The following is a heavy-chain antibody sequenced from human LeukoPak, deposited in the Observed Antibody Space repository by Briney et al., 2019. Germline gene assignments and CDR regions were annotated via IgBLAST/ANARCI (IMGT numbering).Heavy chain of an antibody. V-gene: IGHV5-51*01. CDR2: SYPSGSDT. D-gene: IGHD2-15*01. CDR3: VRHYDHSRSGYYYYMDV. Sequence: GASLKISCTGSGYSFTNYWIGGGRQMPGKGLEWMGISYPSGSDTRYNPSFQGQVTISADTSINTAYLQWSSLKASDTAMYLCVRHYDHSRSGYYYYMDVWGKGTTVTVSS. CDR1: GYSFTNYW. J-gene: IGHJ6*03.